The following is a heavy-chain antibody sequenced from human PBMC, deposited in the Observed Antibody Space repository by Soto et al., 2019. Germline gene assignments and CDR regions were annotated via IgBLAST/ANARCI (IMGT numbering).Heavy chain of an antibody. CDR2: TRHNNCNT. V-gene: IGHV1-18*01. J-gene: IGHJ4*02. CDR3: VRDLDGSGSYYTDY. CDR1: GYTFSIYG. D-gene: IGHD3-10*01. Sequence: QVQLVQSGAEVKKPGASVKVSCKASGYTFSIYGINWVRQAPGQGLEWMGWTRHNNCNTKYAQNLQGRVTMTTDTSTSTAYMELRSLRPDDTAVYYCVRDLDGSGSYYTDYWGQGTLVTVSS.